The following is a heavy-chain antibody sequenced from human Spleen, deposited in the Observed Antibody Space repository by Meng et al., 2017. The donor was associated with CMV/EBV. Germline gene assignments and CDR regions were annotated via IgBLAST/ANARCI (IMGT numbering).Heavy chain of an antibody. CDR2: ISSTGNTM. CDR3: AKGGHCSSTSCYRADYYYYYGMDV. V-gene: IGHV3-11*04. Sequence: GESLKISCAASGFTFSNYYMSWIRQAPGKGLEWVSYISSTGNTMYYADSVKGRFTISRDNSKNTLYLQMNSLRAEDTAVYYCAKGGHCSSTSCYRADYYYYYGMDVWGQGTTVTVSS. J-gene: IGHJ6*02. CDR1: GFTFSNYY. D-gene: IGHD2-2*02.